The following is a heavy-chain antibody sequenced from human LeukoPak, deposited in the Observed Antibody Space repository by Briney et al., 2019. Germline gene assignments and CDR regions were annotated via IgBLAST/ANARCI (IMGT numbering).Heavy chain of an antibody. CDR1: GYTFTSYG. J-gene: IGHJ4*02. CDR2: ISAYNGNT. V-gene: IGHV1-18*01. D-gene: IGHD3-10*01. CDR3: AREARTYASGSYLEI. Sequence: GASVKVSCKASGYTFTSYGISWVRQAPGQGLEWMGWISAYNGNTNYAQKLQGRVTMTTDTSTSTAYMELRSLRSDDTAVYYCAREARTYASGSYLEIWGQGTLVTVSS.